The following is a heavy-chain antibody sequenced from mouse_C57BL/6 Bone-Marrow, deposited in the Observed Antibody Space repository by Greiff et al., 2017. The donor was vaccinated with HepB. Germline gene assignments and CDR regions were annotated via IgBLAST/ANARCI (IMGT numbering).Heavy chain of an antibody. CDR1: GFNIKDDY. Sequence: EVKLVESGAELVRPGASVKLSCTASGFNIKDDYMHWVKQRPEQGLEWIGWIDPENGDTEYASKFQGKATITADTSSNTVYLQLSSLTSEDTAVYYCTTEAYWGQGTLVTVSA. CDR2: IDPENGDT. V-gene: IGHV14-4*01. J-gene: IGHJ3*01. CDR3: TTEAY.